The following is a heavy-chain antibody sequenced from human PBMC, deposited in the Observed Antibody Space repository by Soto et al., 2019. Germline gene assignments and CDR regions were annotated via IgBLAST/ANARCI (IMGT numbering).Heavy chain of an antibody. Sequence: QLQLQESGPGLVKPSETLSLTCTVSGGSISSSSYYWGWIRQPPGKGLEWIGSIYYSGSTYYNPSLKSRVTISVDTSKNQFSLKLSSVTAADTAVYYCARPHLYCTNGVCYGETYYYGSGSWAFDIWGQGTMVTVSS. J-gene: IGHJ3*02. CDR1: GGSISSSSYY. V-gene: IGHV4-39*01. D-gene: IGHD2-8*01. CDR2: IYYSGST. CDR3: ARPHLYCTNGVCYGETYYYGSGSWAFDI.